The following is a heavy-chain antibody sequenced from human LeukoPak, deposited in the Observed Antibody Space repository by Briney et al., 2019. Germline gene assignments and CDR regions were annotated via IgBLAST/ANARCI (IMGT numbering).Heavy chain of an antibody. Sequence: QSGGSLRLSCAASGFTFSSYIVTWVRQAPGKGLEWVSSISGSGSTTYFADSVKGRFTISRDNSKNTLYLQMNSLRAEDTAVYYCAKDPDYDFWSGYDYWGQGTLVTVSS. CDR3: AKDPDYDFWSGYDY. CDR2: ISGSGSTT. V-gene: IGHV3-23*01. J-gene: IGHJ4*02. CDR1: GFTFSSYI. D-gene: IGHD3-3*01.